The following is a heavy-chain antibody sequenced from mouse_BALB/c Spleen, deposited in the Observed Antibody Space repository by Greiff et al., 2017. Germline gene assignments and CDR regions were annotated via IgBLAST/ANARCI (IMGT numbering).Heavy chain of an antibody. CDR2: INPGSGGT. J-gene: IGHJ4*01. CDR3: ARYGTTVDYAMDY. CDR1: GYAFTNYL. Sequence: VQLQQSGAELVMPGTSVKVSCKASGYAFTNYLIEWVKQRPGQGLEWIGVINPGSGGTNYNEKFKGKATLTADKSSSTAYMQLSSLTSDDSAVYFCARYGTTVDYAMDYWGQGTSVTVSS. V-gene: IGHV1-54*01. D-gene: IGHD1-1*01.